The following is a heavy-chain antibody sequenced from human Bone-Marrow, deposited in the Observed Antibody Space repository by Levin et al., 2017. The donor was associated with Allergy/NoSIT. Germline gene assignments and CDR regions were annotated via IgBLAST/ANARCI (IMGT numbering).Heavy chain of an antibody. CDR2: VHPMSGDT. J-gene: IGHJ4*01. Sequence: GESLKISCKASGYTFTTYSIYWVRQAPGQGLEWMGVVHPMSGDTNYAQKFQGRVTMTRDTSSSTAYVELTSDDTAVYYCARGSPGKAFDYWGLGTLVTVSS. CDR1: GYTFTTYS. V-gene: IGHV1-2*02. CDR3: ARGSPGKAFDY. D-gene: IGHD1-1*01.